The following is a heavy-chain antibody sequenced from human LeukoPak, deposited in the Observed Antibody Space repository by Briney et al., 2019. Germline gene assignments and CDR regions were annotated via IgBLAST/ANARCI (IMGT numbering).Heavy chain of an antibody. V-gene: IGHV3-48*04. CDR2: ISSRSTAT. CDR1: GFIVSDYG. CDR3: ARAGYSSGWYRGKYYYYGMDV. J-gene: IGHJ6*02. Sequence: GGSLRLSCAASGFIVSDYGMNWVRQAPGKGLEWISYISSRSTATQYADSVKGRITISRDNAKNSLYLQMNSLRAEDTAVYYCARAGYSSGWYRGKYYYYGMDVWGQGTTVTVSS. D-gene: IGHD6-19*01.